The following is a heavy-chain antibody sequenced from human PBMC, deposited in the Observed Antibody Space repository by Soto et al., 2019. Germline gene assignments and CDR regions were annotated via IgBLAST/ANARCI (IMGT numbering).Heavy chain of an antibody. V-gene: IGHV4-31*03. CDR2: IYYSGST. J-gene: IGHJ4*02. Sequence: QVQLQESGPGLVKPSQTLSLTCTVSGGSISSGGYYWSWIRQHPGKGLEWIGYIYYSGSTYYNPSLKRRVTISVDTSKNQFSLKLSSVTAADTAVYYCARGVAGGGHVDYWGQGTLVTVSS. D-gene: IGHD6-19*01. CDR1: GGSISSGGYY. CDR3: ARGVAGGGHVDY.